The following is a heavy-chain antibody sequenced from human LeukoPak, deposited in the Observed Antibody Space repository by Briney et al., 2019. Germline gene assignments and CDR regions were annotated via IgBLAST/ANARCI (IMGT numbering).Heavy chain of an antibody. Sequence: SETLSLTCAVSGYSITSSSWWGWIRQPLGKGLEWIGYIYHSGTTYYNPSLQSRVTMSVDTSKNQFSLKLSSVTAVDTAVYYCAREENVYYYFDYWGQGTLVTVSS. V-gene: IGHV4-28*03. CDR1: GYSITSSSW. J-gene: IGHJ4*02. CDR2: IYHSGTT. D-gene: IGHD3-10*01. CDR3: AREENVYYYFDY.